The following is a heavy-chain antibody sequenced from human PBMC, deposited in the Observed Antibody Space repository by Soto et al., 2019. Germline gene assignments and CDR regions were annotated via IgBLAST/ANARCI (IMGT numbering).Heavy chain of an antibody. V-gene: IGHV4-30-4*01. D-gene: IGHD1-1*01. CDR2: IYYSGST. CDR1: GGSISSGDYY. J-gene: IGHJ4*02. Sequence: PSETLSLTCTVSGGSISSGDYYWSWIRQPPGKGLEWIGYIYYSGSTYYNPSLKSRVTISVDTSKNQFSLKLSSVTAADTAVYYCARVRRDGYNWGHDYWGQGTLVTVSS. CDR3: ARVRRDGYNWGHDY.